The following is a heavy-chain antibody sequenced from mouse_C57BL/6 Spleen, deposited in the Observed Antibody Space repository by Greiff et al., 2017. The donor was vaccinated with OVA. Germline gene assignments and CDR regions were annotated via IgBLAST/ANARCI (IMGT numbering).Heavy chain of an antibody. Sequence: VQLKESGPGLVKPSQSLSLTCSVTGYSITSGYYWNWIRQFPGNKLEWMGYISYDGSNNYNPSLKNRISITRDTSKNQFFLKLNSVTTEDTATYYCARDSSGYYAMDYWGQGTSVTVSS. J-gene: IGHJ4*01. D-gene: IGHD3-2*02. CDR2: ISYDGSN. CDR1: GYSITSGYY. V-gene: IGHV3-6*01. CDR3: ARDSSGYYAMDY.